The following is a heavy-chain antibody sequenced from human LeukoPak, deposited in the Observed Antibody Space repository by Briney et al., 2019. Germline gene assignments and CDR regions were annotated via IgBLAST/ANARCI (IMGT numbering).Heavy chain of an antibody. CDR2: IYYSGST. D-gene: IGHD3-10*01. CDR3: ARLTRLTLIRGVTGYHSLDV. Sequence: SETLSLTCTVPGGSVNNFYWSWIRQPPGGGLEYIGYIYYSGSTNYNPSLKSRVTISVDTSKNQFSLKLSSVTAADTAVYFCARLTRLTLIRGVTGYHSLDVWGKGTKVTVTS. CDR1: GGSVNNFY. J-gene: IGHJ6*04. V-gene: IGHV4-59*02.